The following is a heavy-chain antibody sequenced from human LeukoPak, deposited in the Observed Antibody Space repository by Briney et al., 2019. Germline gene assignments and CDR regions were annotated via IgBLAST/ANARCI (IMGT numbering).Heavy chain of an antibody. D-gene: IGHD3-9*01. CDR2: IYYSGST. CDR3: ARQVGLRYFDXLPKNFDY. CDR1: GGSISSSSYY. Sequence: SSETLSLTCTVSGGSISSSSYYWGWIRQPPGKGLEWIGSIYYSGSTYYNPSLKSRVTISVDTSKNQFSLKLSSVTAADTAVYYCARQVGLRYFDXLPKNFDYWGQGTLVTVSS. V-gene: IGHV4-39*01. J-gene: IGHJ4*02.